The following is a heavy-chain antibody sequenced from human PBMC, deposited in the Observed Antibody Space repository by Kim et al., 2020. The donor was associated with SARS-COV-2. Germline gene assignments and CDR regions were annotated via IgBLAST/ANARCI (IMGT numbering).Heavy chain of an antibody. CDR3: ATLLWFRELFDY. Sequence: YYADSVKGRFTISRDNSKSTLYLQMNSLRAEDTAVYYCATLLWFRELFDYWGQGTLVTVSS. V-gene: IGHV3-30*02. J-gene: IGHJ4*02. D-gene: IGHD3-10*01.